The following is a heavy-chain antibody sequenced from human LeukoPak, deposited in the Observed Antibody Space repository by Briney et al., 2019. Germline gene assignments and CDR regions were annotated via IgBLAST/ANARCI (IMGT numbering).Heavy chain of an antibody. Sequence: PSETLSLTCAVYGGSFSGYYWSWIRQPPGKGLEWIGEINHSGSTNYNPSLKSRVTISVDTSKNQFSLKLSSVTAADTTVCYCARRAELRYCSGGSCYVGAFDIWGQGAMVTVSS. V-gene: IGHV4-34*01. D-gene: IGHD2-15*01. CDR3: ARRAELRYCSGGSCYVGAFDI. CDR1: GGSFSGYY. CDR2: INHSGST. J-gene: IGHJ3*02.